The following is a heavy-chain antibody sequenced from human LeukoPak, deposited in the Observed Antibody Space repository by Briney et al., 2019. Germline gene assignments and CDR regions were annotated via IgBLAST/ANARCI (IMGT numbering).Heavy chain of an antibody. CDR1: GGSFGGYC. CDR2: INHSGST. J-gene: IGHJ6*03. Sequence: SETLSLTCAVYGGSFGGYCWCWSRQPPGKGVGWSGEINHSGSTNYNPSLKSRVTISVDTSKNQFSLKLSSVTAADTAVYYCARVGGNPSAAKYYYYMDVWGKGTTVTVSS. CDR3: ARVGGNPSAAKYYYYMDV. V-gene: IGHV4-34*01. D-gene: IGHD4-23*01.